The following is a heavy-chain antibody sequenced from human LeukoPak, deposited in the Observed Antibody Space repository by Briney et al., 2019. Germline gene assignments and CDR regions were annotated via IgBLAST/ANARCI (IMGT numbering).Heavy chain of an antibody. Sequence: GGSLRLSCAASGFTFSSYEMNWVHQAPGKGLEWVSYISSSGTIIYYADSVKGRFTISRDNAKNSLDLQMSSRTVEDTAVYYCARDVVGYRYSDYWGQGTLVTVSS. J-gene: IGHJ4*02. CDR2: ISSSGTII. D-gene: IGHD2-21*01. CDR3: ARDVVGYRYSDY. V-gene: IGHV3-48*03. CDR1: GFTFSSYE.